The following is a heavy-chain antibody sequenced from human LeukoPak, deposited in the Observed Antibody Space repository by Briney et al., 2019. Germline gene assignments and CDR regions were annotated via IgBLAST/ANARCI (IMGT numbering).Heavy chain of an antibody. CDR2: IKQDGSDK. Sequence: PGGSLRLSCAASGFSLSTYWMSWVRQAPGKGLEWVANIKQDGSDKYHVDSVKGRFTISRDNAKNSLYLQMNTRRAEDTAVYYCAGDLSSSWYSWPSDYWGQGTLVTVSS. D-gene: IGHD6-13*01. J-gene: IGHJ4*02. V-gene: IGHV3-7*01. CDR1: GFSLSTYW. CDR3: AGDLSSSWYSWPSDY.